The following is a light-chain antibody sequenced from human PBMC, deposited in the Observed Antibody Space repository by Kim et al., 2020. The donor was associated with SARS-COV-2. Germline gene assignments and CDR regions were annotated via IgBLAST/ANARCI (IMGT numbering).Light chain of an antibody. J-gene: IGLJ2*01. Sequence: SVLTQPPSVSAAPGQKVTISCSGSTSNIKSNSVSWYQQLPETVPKLLIYDNNKRPLGIPDRFSGSKSGTLATLEITGLQTGDEADYYCGTWDGSLTAGVFGEGTQLTVL. CDR3: GTWDGSLTAGV. CDR2: DNN. V-gene: IGLV1-51*01. CDR1: TSNIKSNS.